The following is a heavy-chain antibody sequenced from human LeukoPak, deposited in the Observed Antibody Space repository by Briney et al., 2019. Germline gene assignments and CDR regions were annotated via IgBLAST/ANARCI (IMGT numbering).Heavy chain of an antibody. CDR1: GYTFTSYG. V-gene: IGHV1-18*04. Sequence: AASVKVSCKASGYTFTSYGISWVRQAPGQGLEWMGWISAYNGNTNYAQKLQGGVTMTTDTSTSTAYMELRSLRSDDTAVYYCARDLIRYSSSWYWFDPWGQGTLVTVSS. J-gene: IGHJ5*02. CDR3: ARDLIRYSSSWYWFDP. CDR2: ISAYNGNT. D-gene: IGHD6-13*01.